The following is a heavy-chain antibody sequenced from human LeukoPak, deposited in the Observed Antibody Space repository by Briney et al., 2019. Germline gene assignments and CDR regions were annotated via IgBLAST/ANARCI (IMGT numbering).Heavy chain of an antibody. D-gene: IGHD3-10*01. J-gene: IGHJ4*02. CDR3: AKTYFYGSGSRYYFDY. CDR1: GFTFSRHD. CDR2: ISYDGGSK. Sequence: GGSLRLSCAASGFTFSRHDMHWVRQAPGKGLELVALISYDGGSKYYEDSVKGRSTISRDNSRDTLYLQMNSLRAEDTAVYYCAKTYFYGSGSRYYFDYWGQGTLVTVSS. V-gene: IGHV3-30*18.